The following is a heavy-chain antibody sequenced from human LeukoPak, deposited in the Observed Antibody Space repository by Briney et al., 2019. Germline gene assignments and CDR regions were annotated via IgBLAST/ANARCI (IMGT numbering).Heavy chain of an antibody. CDR1: GYTLTKLS. Sequence: ASVKVSCKVSGYTLTKLSMHWVRQAPGKGLEWMGGFDPEDGETIYAQKFQGRVTMTEDTSTDTAYMELSSLRSEDTAVYYCATEGWGILTGGPGDAFDIWGQGTMVTVSS. D-gene: IGHD3-9*01. V-gene: IGHV1-24*01. J-gene: IGHJ3*02. CDR2: FDPEDGET. CDR3: ATEGWGILTGGPGDAFDI.